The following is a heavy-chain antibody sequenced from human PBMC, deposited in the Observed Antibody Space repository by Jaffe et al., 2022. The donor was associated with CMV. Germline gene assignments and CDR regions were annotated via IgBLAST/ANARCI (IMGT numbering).Heavy chain of an antibody. CDR2: ISSSSSTI. CDR1: GFTFSSYS. D-gene: IGHD2-2*01. J-gene: IGHJ6*02. Sequence: EVQLVESGGGLVQPGGSLRLSCAASGFTFSSYSMNWVRQAPGKGLEWVSYISSSSSTIYYADSVKGRFTISRDNAKNSLYLQMNSLRDEDTAVYYCASLAWRYNGIVVVPAAMGRWLDVWGQGTTVTVSS. CDR3: ASLAWRYNGIVVVPAAMGRWLDV. V-gene: IGHV3-48*02.